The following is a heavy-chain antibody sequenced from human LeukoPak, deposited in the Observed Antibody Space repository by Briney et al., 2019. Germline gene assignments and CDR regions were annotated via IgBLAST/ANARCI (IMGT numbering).Heavy chain of an antibody. CDR3: AKEGGNRYPYYFDY. J-gene: IGHJ4*02. CDR2: ISGSGANT. D-gene: IGHD1-1*01. CDR1: GFTFSNYA. Sequence: PGGSLRLSCAASGFTFSNYAMSWVRQAPGKGLEGVSAISGSGANTYYADSVKGRFTISRDNSKNTLYLQMNSLRAEDTAVYYCAKEGGNRYPYYFDYWGQGTLVTVSS. V-gene: IGHV3-23*01.